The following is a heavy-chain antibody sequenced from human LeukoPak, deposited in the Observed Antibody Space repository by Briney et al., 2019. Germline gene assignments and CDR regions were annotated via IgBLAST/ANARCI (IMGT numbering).Heavy chain of an antibody. CDR2: ITSDGSST. CDR1: GFTFSSTW. CDR3: ARGGGYSYGSFDY. D-gene: IGHD5-18*01. J-gene: IGHJ4*02. V-gene: IGHV3-74*03. Sequence: GGSLRLSCAASGFTFSSTWMHWVRQPPGKGLVWVARITSDGSSTTYAESVKGRFTISRDNAKNTLYLQMNSLRAEDTAVYYCARGGGYSYGSFDYWGQGTLVTVSS.